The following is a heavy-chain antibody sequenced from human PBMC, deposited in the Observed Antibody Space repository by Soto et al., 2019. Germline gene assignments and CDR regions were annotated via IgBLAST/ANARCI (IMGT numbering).Heavy chain of an antibody. Sequence: GGSLRLSCAASGFTFSSYAMSWVRQAPGKGLEWVSAISGRGGSTYYAGTVKGRFTISRDNSKNTLYLQMNSLRAEDTAVYYCAKDYGHYYGSGRGGMDVWGQGTTVTVSS. V-gene: IGHV3-23*01. CDR1: GFTFSSYA. J-gene: IGHJ6*02. CDR3: AKDYGHYYGSGRGGMDV. D-gene: IGHD3-10*01. CDR2: ISGRGGST.